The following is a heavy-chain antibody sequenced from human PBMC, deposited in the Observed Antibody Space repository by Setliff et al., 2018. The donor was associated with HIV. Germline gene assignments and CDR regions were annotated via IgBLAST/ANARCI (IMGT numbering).Heavy chain of an antibody. J-gene: IGHJ4*02. D-gene: IGHD3-10*01. CDR3: ARGPRYGSGTPFDY. CDR2: MYYSGST. Sequence: PSETLSLTCIVSGGSISSSFYYWGWIRQPPGKGLEWIGSMYYSGSTYYNPSLKSRVTITEDTSKNQFSLKLSSVTAADTVVYYCARGPRYGSGTPFDYWGQGTLVTVSS. V-gene: IGHV4-39*07. CDR1: GGSISSSFYY.